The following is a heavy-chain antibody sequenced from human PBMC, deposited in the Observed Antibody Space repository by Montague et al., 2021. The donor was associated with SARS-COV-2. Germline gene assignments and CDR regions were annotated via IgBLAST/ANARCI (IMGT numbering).Heavy chain of an antibody. CDR3: TSGREGNYNVMDV. Sequence: CAISGDSVSSNSATWNWVRQSPSRGLEWLGRTYYRSKWYNDYAVSVRGRVTINPDTSKNQFSLQLNSVIPEDTVIYYCTSGREGNYNVMDVWGQGTTVTVSS. CDR2: TYYRSKWYN. J-gene: IGHJ6*02. CDR1: GDSVSSNSAT. V-gene: IGHV6-1*01. D-gene: IGHD1-1*01.